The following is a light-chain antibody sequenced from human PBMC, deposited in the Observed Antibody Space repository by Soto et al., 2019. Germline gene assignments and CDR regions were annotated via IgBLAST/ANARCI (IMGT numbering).Light chain of an antibody. Sequence: QSALTQPRSVSGSPGQSVTISCTGTSSDVGGYNYVSWYQQHPGKAPKRMIYDISKRPSGVPDRFSGSKSGTTASLTISGVQAEDEADYYCCSYACSYFYVFGPGTKLTVL. CDR1: SSDVGGYNY. J-gene: IGLJ1*01. CDR2: DIS. CDR3: CSYACSYFYV. V-gene: IGLV2-11*01.